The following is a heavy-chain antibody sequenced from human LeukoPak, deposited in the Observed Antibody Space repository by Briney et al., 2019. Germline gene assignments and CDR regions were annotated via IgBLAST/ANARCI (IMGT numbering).Heavy chain of an antibody. D-gene: IGHD3-3*01. CDR1: GFTFSSYW. CDR3: ATFGVIVRNDYLDY. CDR2: ITANGDAT. Sequence: GGSLRLSCAASGFTFSSYWMSWVRQAPGKGLEWVSSITANGDATYYADSVKGRFTISRDNSKNTLYLQMSSLRAEDTAVYYCATFGVIVRNDYLDYWGQGVLVAVSS. J-gene: IGHJ4*02. V-gene: IGHV3-23*01.